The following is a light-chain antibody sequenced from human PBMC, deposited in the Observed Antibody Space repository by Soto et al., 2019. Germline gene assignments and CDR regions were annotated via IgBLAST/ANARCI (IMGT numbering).Light chain of an antibody. CDR2: TAS. V-gene: IGKV1-5*01. J-gene: IGKJ1*01. Sequence: DIQMTQSPSSLSASVGDRVTISFRASQSVSIWLAWYQQKPGRAPKLLIYTASTLQSGVPSRFSGSGSGTEFTLTISSLQPDDFATYYCQHYNSYSEAFGQGTKVDIK. CDR1: QSVSIW. CDR3: QHYNSYSEA.